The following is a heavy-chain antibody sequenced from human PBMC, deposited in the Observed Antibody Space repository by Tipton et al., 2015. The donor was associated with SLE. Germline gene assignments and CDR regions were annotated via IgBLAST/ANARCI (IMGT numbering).Heavy chain of an antibody. CDR2: IFHSEST. V-gene: IGHV4-4*02. CDR3: ARATFDDFKGVDY. CDR1: GDSVTYSHW. Sequence: TLSLTCDVSGDSVTYSHWWTWVRRPPGKGLEWIGEIFHSESTNYNPSFRSRATISLDKSKNQFSLKLTFVTAADTAMYYCARATFDDFKGVDYWGQGTLVAVSS. D-gene: IGHD2-21*02. J-gene: IGHJ4*02.